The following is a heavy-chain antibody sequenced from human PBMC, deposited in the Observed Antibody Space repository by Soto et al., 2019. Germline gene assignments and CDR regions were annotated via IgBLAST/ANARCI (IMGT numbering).Heavy chain of an antibody. CDR1: GSTFTSYG. J-gene: IGHJ6*02. V-gene: IGHV1-18*04. CDR3: ARFSGGSYNTYYCYYGMDV. D-gene: IGHD2-15*01. CDR2: ISAYNGNT. Sequence: GASVKVSCKASGSTFTSYGISWVRQAPGQGLDWMGWISAYNGNTKYAQDLQGRVTMTTDTSTSTAYMELRSLRSDDTAMYYCARFSGGSYNTYYCYYGMDVWGQGTTVTVSS.